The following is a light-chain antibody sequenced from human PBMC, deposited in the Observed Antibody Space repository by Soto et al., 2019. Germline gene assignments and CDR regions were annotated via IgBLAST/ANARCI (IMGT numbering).Light chain of an antibody. J-gene: IGKJ2*01. CDR3: MESTHWPYT. CDR1: QSLLYTDGNTY. V-gene: IGKV2-30*01. CDR2: RVS. Sequence: DVVMTQSPLSLPVTLGQPASISCRSSQSLLYTDGNTYLNWFQQRPGQSQRRRIYRVSNRDYGVPERFSGSGSGPDFSLKINSVEAEDVGVYYCMESTHWPYTFGQGTKLEIK.